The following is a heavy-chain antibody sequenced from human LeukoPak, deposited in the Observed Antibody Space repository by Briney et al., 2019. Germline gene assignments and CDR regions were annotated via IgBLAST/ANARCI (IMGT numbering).Heavy chain of an antibody. Sequence: PSETLSLTCGVSGSSISNGYYWAWFRQPPGKGLEWIATVFQLQTVRTFYNPSLESRVAMSLDTTHNHFSLNLTSVTASDTALYFGARVLPTPKLIDSWGQGTLVTVSS. CDR2: VFQLQTVRT. J-gene: IGHJ4*02. D-gene: IGHD2-15*01. V-gene: IGHV4-38-2*01. CDR1: GSSISNGYY. CDR3: ARVLPTPKLIDS.